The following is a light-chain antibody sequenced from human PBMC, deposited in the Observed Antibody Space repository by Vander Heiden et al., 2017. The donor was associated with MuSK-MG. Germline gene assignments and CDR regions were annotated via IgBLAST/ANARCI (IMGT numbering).Light chain of an antibody. J-gene: IGKJ3*01. Sequence: DIQMNQSPSTLSASVGDRVTITCRASQSISSWLAWYQQKPGKAPKLLIYDASSLESGVPSRFSGSGSGTEFTLTISSLQPDDFATYYCQQDNSYSRTFGHGTKVDIK. CDR1: QSISSW. CDR3: QQDNSYSRT. CDR2: DAS. V-gene: IGKV1-5*01.